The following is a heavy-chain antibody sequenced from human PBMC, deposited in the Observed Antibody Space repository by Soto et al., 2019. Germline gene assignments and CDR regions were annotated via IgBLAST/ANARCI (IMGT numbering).Heavy chain of an antibody. V-gene: IGHV1-18*01. CDR3: ARDRDYSHTDADIDY. Sequence: QVQLMQSGAEVRRPGTSMRISCTTSGYNFNTYGIIWVRQAPGQGLEWMGWISGYNGYTKYAQNFEDRVTLSTDPSTSTAFLELRNLRFGDTALYFCARDRDYSHTDADIDYWGQGTLVTVSS. CDR1: GYNFNTYG. J-gene: IGHJ4*02. CDR2: ISGYNGYT. D-gene: IGHD3-16*01.